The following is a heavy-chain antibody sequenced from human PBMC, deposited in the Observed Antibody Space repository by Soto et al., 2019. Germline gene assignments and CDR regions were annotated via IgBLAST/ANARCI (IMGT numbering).Heavy chain of an antibody. CDR1: GGSIRSNNW. CDR3: ARVFSGSYSDY. D-gene: IGHD1-26*01. CDR2: IFQSGST. V-gene: IGHV4-4*02. J-gene: IGHJ4*02. Sequence: QVQLQESGPGLVKPSGTLSLTCAVSGGSIRSNNWWSWVRQPPGKGLEWIGEIFQSGSTNYNPSLKTRVTIAVDKSKKQFSLKLSSVTAADTAVYYCARVFSGSYSDYWGQGTLVTVSS.